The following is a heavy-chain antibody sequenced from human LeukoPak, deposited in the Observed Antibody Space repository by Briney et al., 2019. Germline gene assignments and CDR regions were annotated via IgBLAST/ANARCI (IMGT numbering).Heavy chain of an antibody. Sequence: GGSLRLSCAASGFTVRSNYMNWVRQAPGKGLEWVSVIYSGGSTYYADSVKGRFTISRDNSKNTLYLQMNSLRAEDTAVYYCAREGTWSYYYDYWGQGTLVTVST. CDR2: IYSGGST. V-gene: IGHV3-66*01. D-gene: IGHD1-26*01. J-gene: IGHJ4*02. CDR1: GFTVRSNY. CDR3: AREGTWSYYYDY.